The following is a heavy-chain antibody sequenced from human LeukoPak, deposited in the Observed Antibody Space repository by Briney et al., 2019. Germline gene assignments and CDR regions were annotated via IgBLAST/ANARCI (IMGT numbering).Heavy chain of an antibody. J-gene: IGHJ4*02. CDR1: GFSFSDYR. CDR2: INEDGGEK. CDR3: VREYYYNDSGHRALAY. V-gene: IGHV3-7*03. D-gene: IGHD3-22*01. Sequence: GGSLRLSCVASGFSFSDYRMMWVRQAPGKGLECVANINEDGGEKYYVDSVKGRFTISRDNTKNSIYLQMNSLRVEDTALYYCVREYYYNDSGHRALAYWGQGSPVTVSP.